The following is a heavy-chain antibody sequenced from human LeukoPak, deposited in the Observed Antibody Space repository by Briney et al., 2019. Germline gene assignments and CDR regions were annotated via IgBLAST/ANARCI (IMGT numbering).Heavy chain of an antibody. CDR3: AKLLRTGTTYDS. Sequence: GGSLRLSCEASGFSFSGNWMSWVRQAPGKGLEWVASINPDESRRMYVDSVKGRFIVSRDNTKRSLYLQMNSLGAEDTAMYYCAKLLRTGTTYDSWGQGTRVTVS. D-gene: IGHD1/OR15-1a*01. V-gene: IGHV3-7*01. CDR2: INPDESRR. CDR1: GFSFSGNW. J-gene: IGHJ4*02.